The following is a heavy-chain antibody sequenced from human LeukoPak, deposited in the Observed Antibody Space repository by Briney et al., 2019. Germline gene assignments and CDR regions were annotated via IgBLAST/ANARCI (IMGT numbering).Heavy chain of an antibody. D-gene: IGHD6-13*01. J-gene: IGHJ6*03. CDR1: GYTFTSYG. Sequence: ASVKVSCKASGYTFTSYGISWVRQAPGQGLEWMGWISAYNGNTNYAQKLQGRVTMTTDTSTSTAYIELRSLRSDDTAVYYCAREGDLAAAGTGYYYYYMDVWGKGTTVTVSS. V-gene: IGHV1-18*01. CDR2: ISAYNGNT. CDR3: AREGDLAAAGTGYYYYYMDV.